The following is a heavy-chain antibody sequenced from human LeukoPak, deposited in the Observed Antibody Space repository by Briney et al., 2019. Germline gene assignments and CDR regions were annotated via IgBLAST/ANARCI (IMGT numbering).Heavy chain of an antibody. J-gene: IGHJ5*02. V-gene: IGHV1-69*13. CDR1: GGTFSSYA. CDR3: ARPGGRIVGATLNH. Sequence: GASVKVSCKASGGTFSSYAISWVRQAPGQGLEWMGGIIPIFGTANYAQKFQGRVTITADESTSTAYMELSSLRSEDTALYHCARPGGRIVGATLNHWGQGTLVTVSS. CDR2: IIPIFGTA. D-gene: IGHD1-26*01.